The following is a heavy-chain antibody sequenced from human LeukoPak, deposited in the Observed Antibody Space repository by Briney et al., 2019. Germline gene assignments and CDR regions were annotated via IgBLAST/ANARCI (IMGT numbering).Heavy chain of an antibody. V-gene: IGHV4-31*03. J-gene: IGHJ5*02. CDR1: GGSISSGGYY. D-gene: IGHD2-2*01. CDR3: ARGEVPAATWFDP. Sequence: SETLSLTCTVSGGSISSGGYYWSWIRQHPGKGLEWIGYIYYSGSTYYNPSLKSRVTISVDTSKNQFSLKLSSVTAADTAVYYCARGEVPAATWFDPWGQGTLVAVSS. CDR2: IYYSGST.